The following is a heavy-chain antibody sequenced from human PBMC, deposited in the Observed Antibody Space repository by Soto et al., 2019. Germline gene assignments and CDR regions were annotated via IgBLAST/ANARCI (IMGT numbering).Heavy chain of an antibody. CDR2: IYYSGST. D-gene: IGHD3-10*01. CDR1: GGSISSSSYY. J-gene: IGHJ4*02. Sequence: QLQLQESGPGLVKPSETLSLTCTVSGGSISSSSYYWGWIRQPPGKGLEWIGSIYYSGSTYYNPSLKSRVTISVDTSKNQFSLKLSSVTAADTAVYYCARQHGSGSYLYYFDYWGQGTLVTVSS. CDR3: ARQHGSGSYLYYFDY. V-gene: IGHV4-39*01.